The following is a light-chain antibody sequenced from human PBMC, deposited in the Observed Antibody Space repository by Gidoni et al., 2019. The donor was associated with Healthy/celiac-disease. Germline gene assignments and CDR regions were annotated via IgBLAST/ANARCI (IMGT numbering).Light chain of an antibody. CDR2: QDS. Sequence: SYELTQPPSVSVSPGQTASITCSGDKLGDNYACWYQQKPGQSPVLVIYQDSKRTSGIPERFSGSNSGNTATLTISGTQAMDEADYYCQAWDRSNYVFGTGTKVTVL. J-gene: IGLJ1*01. CDR3: QAWDRSNYV. V-gene: IGLV3-1*01. CDR1: KLGDNY.